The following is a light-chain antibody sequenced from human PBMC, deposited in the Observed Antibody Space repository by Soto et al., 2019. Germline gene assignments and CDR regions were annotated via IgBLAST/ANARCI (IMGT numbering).Light chain of an antibody. J-gene: IGLJ3*02. CDR2: DVS. CDR3: SSFTDTGTVM. V-gene: IGLV2-14*03. Sequence: QSVLTQPASVSGSPGQSFTISCTGTSSDVGAYHSVSWYQQHPGKAPELIIFDVSNRPSGVSDRFSGSKSGNTASLTISGLQAEDEADYYCSSFTDTGTVMFGGGTKLTVL. CDR1: SSDVGAYHS.